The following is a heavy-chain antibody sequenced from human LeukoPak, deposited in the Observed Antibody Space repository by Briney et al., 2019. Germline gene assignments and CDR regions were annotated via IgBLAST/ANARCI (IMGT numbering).Heavy chain of an antibody. CDR2: ISGSGGST. CDR1: GFTFSSYV. CDR3: ASRMKGAAGYFDN. Sequence: GGSLGLSCAASGFTFSSYVMSWVRQPPGKGLEWVSGKGLEWVSSISGSGGSTNYADSVKGRFTISRDNSKNTLDLQMNSLEADDTAVYYCASRMKGAAGYFDNWGQGTLVIVSS. D-gene: IGHD6-13*01. J-gene: IGHJ4*02. V-gene: IGHV3-23*01.